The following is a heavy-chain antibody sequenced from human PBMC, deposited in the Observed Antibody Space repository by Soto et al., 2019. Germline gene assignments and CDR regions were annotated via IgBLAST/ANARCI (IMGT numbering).Heavy chain of an antibody. J-gene: IGHJ6*03. CDR1: GFTFSSYG. Sequence: GGSLRLSCAAPGFTFSSYGMHWVRQAPGKGLEWVAVISYDGSNKYYADSVKGRFTISRDNSKNTLYLQMNSLRPEDTAVYYCAKDPNSSGWYGYYYYYMDVWGKGTTVTVSS. V-gene: IGHV3-30*18. CDR2: ISYDGSNK. CDR3: AKDPNSSGWYGYYYYYMDV. D-gene: IGHD6-19*01.